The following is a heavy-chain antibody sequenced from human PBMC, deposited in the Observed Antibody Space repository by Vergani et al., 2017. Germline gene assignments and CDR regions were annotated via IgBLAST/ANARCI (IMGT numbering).Heavy chain of an antibody. Sequence: QVQLQESGPGLVKPSETLPLTRTVSGGSVSSGSYYWSWIRQPPGKGLEWIGYIYYSGGTIYNLSLKSRVTISVDTSKNQFSLKLGSVTAADTAVYYCARVGSTTTVXTPGGNYYYDGMYFWGQGTTVTVS. CDR1: GGSVSSGSYY. V-gene: IGHV4-61*01. D-gene: IGHD4-23*01. CDR2: IYYSGGT. J-gene: IGHJ6*02. CDR3: ARVGSTTTVXTPGGNYYYDGMYF.